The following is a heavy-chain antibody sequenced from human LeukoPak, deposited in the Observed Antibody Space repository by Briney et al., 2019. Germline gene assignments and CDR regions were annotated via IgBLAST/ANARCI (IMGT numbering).Heavy chain of an antibody. CDR2: IYPGDSDT. V-gene: IGHV5-51*01. CDR1: GYSFTSYW. D-gene: IGHD2-8*01. CDR3: PSLNDPLPPNNWSAP. Sequence: GESLKISCKGSGYSFTSYWIGWVRQMPGKGLEWMGIIYPGDSDTRYSPSFQGQVTISADKSISTAYLQWSSLKASDTAMYYCPSLNDPLPPNNWSAPWGQETRVTVPS. J-gene: IGHJ5*02.